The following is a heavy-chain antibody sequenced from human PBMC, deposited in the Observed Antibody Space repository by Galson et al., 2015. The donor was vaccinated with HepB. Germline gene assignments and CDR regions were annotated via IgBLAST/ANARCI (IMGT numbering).Heavy chain of an antibody. V-gene: IGHV1-3*01. CDR3: ARELGITMIVVVPGGAFDI. Sequence: SVKVSCKASGYTFTSYAMHWVRQAPGQRLEWMGWINAGNSNTKHSQKFQGRVTITRDTSASTAYMELSSLRSEDTAVYYCARELGITMIVVVPGGAFDIWGQGTMVTVSS. D-gene: IGHD3-22*01. J-gene: IGHJ3*02. CDR2: INAGNSNT. CDR1: GYTFTSYA.